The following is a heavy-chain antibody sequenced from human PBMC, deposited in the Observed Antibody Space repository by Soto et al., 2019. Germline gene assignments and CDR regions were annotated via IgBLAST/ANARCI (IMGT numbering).Heavy chain of an antibody. CDR2: IFYSGGT. V-gene: IGHV4-59*01. CDR3: ARTRAWDGSGNYPYFDY. J-gene: IGHJ4*02. CDR1: SDSISVYY. D-gene: IGHD3-10*01. Sequence: SETLSLTCTVSSDSISVYYWSWIRQPPGKGLEWIGYIFYSGGTNYNPSLKSRVTMSVDTSKNQFSLKMNSVTAADTAVYYCARTRAWDGSGNYPYFDYWGQGALVTVSS.